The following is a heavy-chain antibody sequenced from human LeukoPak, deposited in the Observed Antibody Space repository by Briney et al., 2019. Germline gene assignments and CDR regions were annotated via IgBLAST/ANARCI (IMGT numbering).Heavy chain of an antibody. V-gene: IGHV4-39*01. CDR2: INYSGTT. CDR1: GGSISSSTYY. CDR3: ARLDIVVVPAAAFDY. J-gene: IGHJ4*02. Sequence: SGTLSLTCTVSGGSISSSTYYWGWIRQPPGKGLEWIGSINYSGTTYYNPSLKSRVTISVDTSKNQFSLKLSSVTAADTAVYYCARLDIVVVPAAAFDYWGQGTLVTVSS. D-gene: IGHD2-2*03.